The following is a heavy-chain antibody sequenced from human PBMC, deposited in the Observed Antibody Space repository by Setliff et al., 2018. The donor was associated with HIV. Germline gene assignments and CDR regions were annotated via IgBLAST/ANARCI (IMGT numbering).Heavy chain of an antibody. CDR2: INYRGNT. J-gene: IGHJ6*03. CDR1: GGSISTSRYY. CDR3: ASLNGSESPYIYYYYMDV. V-gene: IGHV4-39*01. Sequence: SETLSLTCTVSGGSISTSRYYWGWIRQPPGKGLEWIGGINYRGNTYYNPSLPSRAAIFVDTSKNQISLKLSSVTAADTAVYYCASLNGSESPYIYYYYMDVWGKGTTVTVSS. D-gene: IGHD3-10*01.